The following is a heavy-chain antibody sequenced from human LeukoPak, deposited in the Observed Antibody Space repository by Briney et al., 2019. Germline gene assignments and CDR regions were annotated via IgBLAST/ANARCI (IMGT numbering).Heavy chain of an antibody. CDR3: AREASGPSFDP. CDR1: GGSVSSDTYY. Sequence: ASETLSLTCAVSGGSVSSDTYYWHWIRRSPGKGLEWVGFVYYSGSTNYNPSLKSRVTISVDTSKNQFSLKLSSVTAADTAVYYCAREASGPSFDPWGQGTLVTVSS. CDR2: VYYSGST. J-gene: IGHJ5*02. D-gene: IGHD6-25*01. V-gene: IGHV4-61*01.